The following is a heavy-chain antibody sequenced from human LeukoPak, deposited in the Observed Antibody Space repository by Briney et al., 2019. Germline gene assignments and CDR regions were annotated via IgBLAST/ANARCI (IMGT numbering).Heavy chain of an antibody. CDR3: ARDQNGHASYLDAFDI. Sequence: PSETLSLTCTVSGGSISSYYWSWIRQPPGKGLEWIGYIYYSGSTNYNPSLKSRVTISVDSSKNQFSLKLSSVTAADTAVYYCARDQNGHASYLDAFDIWGQGTMVTVSS. V-gene: IGHV4-59*01. D-gene: IGHD3-10*01. CDR1: GGSISSYY. J-gene: IGHJ3*02. CDR2: IYYSGST.